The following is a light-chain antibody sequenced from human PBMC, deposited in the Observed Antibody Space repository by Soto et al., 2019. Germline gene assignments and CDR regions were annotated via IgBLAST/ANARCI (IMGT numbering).Light chain of an antibody. CDR3: QQYGSSSPLT. Sequence: EIVLTQSPGTLPLSPGERATLSCRASQSVAGSYLAWYQQKPGQAPRLLIYGASSRATGIPDRFSGSGSGKDFTLTISRLEPEDFAVYYCQQYGSSSPLTFGGGTKVEIK. CDR1: QSVAGSY. V-gene: IGKV3-20*01. CDR2: GAS. J-gene: IGKJ4*01.